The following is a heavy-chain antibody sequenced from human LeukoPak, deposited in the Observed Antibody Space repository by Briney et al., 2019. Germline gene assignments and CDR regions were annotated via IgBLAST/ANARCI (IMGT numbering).Heavy chain of an antibody. CDR3: ARHYGSGSYRYGMDV. Sequence: GASVKVSCKASGGTFSSYAISWVRQAPGQGLEWMGRIIPILGIANYAQKFQSRVTITADKSTSTAYMELSSLRSEDTAVYYCARHYGSGSYRYGMDVWGQGTTVTVSS. CDR1: GGTFSSYA. J-gene: IGHJ6*02. CDR2: IIPILGIA. D-gene: IGHD3-10*01. V-gene: IGHV1-69*04.